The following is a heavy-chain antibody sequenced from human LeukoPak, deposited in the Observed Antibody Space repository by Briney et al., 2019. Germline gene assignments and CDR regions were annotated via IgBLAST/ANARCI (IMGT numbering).Heavy chain of an antibody. CDR3: ARAGGGGNWFDP. V-gene: IGHV4-39*07. D-gene: IGHD4-23*01. Sequence: PSETLSLTCTVSGGSISSSSYYWGWIRQPPGKGLEWIGSIYYSGSTYYNPSLKSRVTISVDTSKNQFSLKLSSVTAADTAVYYCARAGGGGNWFDPWGQGTLVTVSS. J-gene: IGHJ5*02. CDR2: IYYSGST. CDR1: GGSISSSSYY.